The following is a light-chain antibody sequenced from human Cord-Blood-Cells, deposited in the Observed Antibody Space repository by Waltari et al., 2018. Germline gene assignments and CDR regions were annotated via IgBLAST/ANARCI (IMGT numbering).Light chain of an antibody. CDR2: AAS. Sequence: DIQMTQSPSSLSASVGDRVTITCRASQSISSYLNWYQQKPGKAPKLLICAASSLQSGVPSRFSSSGSGTDFTLTISSLQPEDFATYYCQQSYSTPMYTFGQGTKLEIK. CDR3: QQSYSTPMYT. J-gene: IGKJ2*01. V-gene: IGKV1-39*01. CDR1: QSISSY.